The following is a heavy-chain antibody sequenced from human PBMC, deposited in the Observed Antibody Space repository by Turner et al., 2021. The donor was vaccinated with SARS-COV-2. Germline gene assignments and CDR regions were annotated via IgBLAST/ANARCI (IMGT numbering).Heavy chain of an antibody. CDR1: GFTFSSYA. J-gene: IGHJ4*02. CDR2: ISINGGST. D-gene: IGHD6-13*01. CDR3: SISWYSDY. V-gene: IGHV3-64D*06. Sequence: EVQLVESGGGLVQPGGSLRLACSASGFTFSSYAMHWVRQAPGKGLEYVSAISINGGSTYYADSVKGRITISRDNSKHTLYLQMSSLRAEDTAVYYFSISWYSDYWGQGTLVTVSS.